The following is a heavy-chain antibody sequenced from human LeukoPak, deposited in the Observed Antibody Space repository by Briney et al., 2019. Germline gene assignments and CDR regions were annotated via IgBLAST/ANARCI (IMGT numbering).Heavy chain of an antibody. D-gene: IGHD4-23*01. CDR3: ARRAPLRWYDY. CDR2: IYYSGST. CDR1: GGSIGSGSYY. V-gene: IGHV4-39*01. J-gene: IGHJ4*02. Sequence: SETLSLTCTVSGGSIGSGSYYWGWIRQPPGKGLEWIGSIYYSGSTYYNPSLKSRVTISVDTSKNQFSLKLTSVTAADTAVYYCARRAPLRWYDYWGQGTLVTVSS.